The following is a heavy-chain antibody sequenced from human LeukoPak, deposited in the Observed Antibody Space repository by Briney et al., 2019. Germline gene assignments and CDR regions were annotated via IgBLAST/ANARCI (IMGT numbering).Heavy chain of an antibody. CDR1: GGSISSYY. D-gene: IGHD2-15*01. V-gene: IGHV4-59*12. J-gene: IGHJ5*02. CDR2: IYYSGST. CDR3: ARRLPYCSGGSCYLVRGWFDP. Sequence: SETLSLTCTVSGGSISSYYWSWIRQPPGKGLEWIGNIYYSGSTNYNPSLKSRVTISVDTSKNQFSLKLSSVTAADTAVYYCARRLPYCSGGSCYLVRGWFDPWGQGTLVTVSS.